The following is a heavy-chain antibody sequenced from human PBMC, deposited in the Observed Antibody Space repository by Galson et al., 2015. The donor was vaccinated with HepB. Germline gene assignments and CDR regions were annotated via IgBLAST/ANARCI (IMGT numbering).Heavy chain of an antibody. Sequence: SLRLSCAASGFTXXXNYXXXXRQAXXKGLEXXXXIYSGGSTYXAXSXKGRFTISRDNSKNTLYLQMNSLRAEDTAVXYCAMGEYFDTSDYYSXXDFWXQGTLVXXSS. D-gene: IGHD3-22*01. CDR2: IYSGGST. CDR3: AMGEYFDTSDYYSXXDF. J-gene: IGHJ4*02. V-gene: IGHV3-53*01. CDR1: GFTXXXNY.